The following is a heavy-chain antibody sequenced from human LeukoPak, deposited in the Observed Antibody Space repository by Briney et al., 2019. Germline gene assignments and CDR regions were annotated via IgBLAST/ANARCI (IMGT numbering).Heavy chain of an antibody. CDR2: INHSGST. Sequence: PGGSLRLSCAASGFTFSSYSMNWVRQAPGKGLEWIGEINHSGSTNYNPSLKSRVTISVDTSKNQFSLKLSSVTAADTAVYYCARVSSGYYFDYWGQGTLVTVSS. V-gene: IGHV4-34*01. CDR3: ARVSSGYYFDY. J-gene: IGHJ4*02. D-gene: IGHD3-22*01. CDR1: GFTFSSYS.